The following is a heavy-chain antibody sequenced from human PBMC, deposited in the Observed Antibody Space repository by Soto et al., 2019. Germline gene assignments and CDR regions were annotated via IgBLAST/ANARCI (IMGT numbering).Heavy chain of an antibody. J-gene: IGHJ5*02. CDR3: AGGVLSGSYYNWFDT. CDR2: INPNSGGT. D-gene: IGHD1-26*01. CDR1: GYTFTGYY. Sequence: WASVKVSCKASGYTFTGYYMHWVRQAPGQGLEWMGWINPNSGGTDYAQKFQGRVTMTRDTSISTAYMELSRLRSDDTAVYYCAGGVLSGSYYNWFDTWGQGTLVTVA. V-gene: IGHV1-2*02.